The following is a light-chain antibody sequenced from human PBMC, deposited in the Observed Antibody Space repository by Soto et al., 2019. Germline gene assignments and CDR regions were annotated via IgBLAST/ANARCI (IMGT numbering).Light chain of an antibody. Sequence: EIVLTQSPGTLSLSPGERATLSCRASQSVSSSYLAWYQQKPGQAPRLLIYGASSRATGNPDRFIGSGSGTDFTLTISRLEPEDFAVYYCQQYGSSPRKTFGGGTKVEIK. CDR1: QSVSSSY. V-gene: IGKV3-20*01. CDR2: GAS. CDR3: QQYGSSPRKT. J-gene: IGKJ4*01.